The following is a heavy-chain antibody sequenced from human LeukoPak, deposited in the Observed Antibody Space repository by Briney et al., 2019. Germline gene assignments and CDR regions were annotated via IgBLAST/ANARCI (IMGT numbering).Heavy chain of an antibody. CDR3: ATAPPYDSSGYYLGYYSDY. D-gene: IGHD3-22*01. Sequence: GASVKVSCKASGYTFTTYDINWVRQATGQGLEWMGWMNPNSGNTGFAQKFQGRVTITRNTSISTAYMELSSLRSEDTAVYYCATAPPYDSSGYYLGYYSDYWGQGTLVTVSS. CDR1: GYTFTTYD. CDR2: MNPNSGNT. V-gene: IGHV1-8*03. J-gene: IGHJ4*02.